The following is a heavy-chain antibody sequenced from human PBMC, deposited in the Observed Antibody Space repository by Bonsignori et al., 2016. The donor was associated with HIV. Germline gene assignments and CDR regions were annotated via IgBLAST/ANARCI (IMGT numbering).Heavy chain of an antibody. CDR3: ARVLNWFDP. Sequence: GESLKISCAASGFTVSSNYMSWVRQAPGKGLEWVSVIYSGGSTYYADSVKGRFTISRDNSKNTLYLQMNSLRAEDTAVYYCARVLNWFDPWGQGTLVTVSS. D-gene: IGHD2-15*01. CDR1: GFTVSSNY. CDR2: IYSGGST. J-gene: IGHJ5*02. V-gene: IGHV3-53*01.